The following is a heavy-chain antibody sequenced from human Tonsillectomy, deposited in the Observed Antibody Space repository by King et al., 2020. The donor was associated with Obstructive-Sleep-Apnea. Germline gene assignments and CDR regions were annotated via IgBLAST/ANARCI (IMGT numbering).Heavy chain of an antibody. CDR2: FDPENGET. CDR1: GYTLTELS. V-gene: IGHV1-24*01. J-gene: IGHJ2*01. CDR3: ATADPDDSSDWWYFDL. Sequence: QLVQSGAEVKNPGASVKVSCKVSGYTLTELSIHWVRQAPGKGLEWMAGFDPENGETIYAQKFQGRVTMTEDTSTDTAYMELSSLRSDDTAVYYCATADPDDSSDWWYFDLWGRGTLVTVSS. D-gene: IGHD3-22*01.